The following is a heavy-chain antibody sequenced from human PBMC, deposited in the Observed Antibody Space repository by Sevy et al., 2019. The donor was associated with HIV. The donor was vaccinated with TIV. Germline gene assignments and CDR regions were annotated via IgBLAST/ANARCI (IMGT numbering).Heavy chain of an antibody. CDR2: LNPSSSNT. CDR3: ARAAADAYDAFDI. D-gene: IGHD6-13*01. J-gene: IGHJ3*02. CDR1: GYTFSVYD. Sequence: ASVKVSCKASGYTFSVYDINWVRQVTGQGLEWMGWLNPSSSNTGYAENFQGRVTFTMDSSTSTGYMEMSSLRSEDTAVYYCARAAADAYDAFDIWGQGTLVTVSS. V-gene: IGHV1-8*03.